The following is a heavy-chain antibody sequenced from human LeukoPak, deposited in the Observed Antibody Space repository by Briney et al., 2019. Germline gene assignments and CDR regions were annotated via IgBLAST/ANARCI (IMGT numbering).Heavy chain of an antibody. CDR3: ARVKKGQLWTRIDY. CDR1: GGSFSGYY. Sequence: PSETLSLTCAVYGGSFSGYYWSWIRQPPGKGLEWIGEINHSGSTNYNPSLKSRVTISVDTSKNQFSLKLSSVTAADTAVYYCARVKKGQLWTRIDYWGQGTLVTVSS. D-gene: IGHD5-18*01. CDR2: INHSGST. V-gene: IGHV4-34*01. J-gene: IGHJ4*02.